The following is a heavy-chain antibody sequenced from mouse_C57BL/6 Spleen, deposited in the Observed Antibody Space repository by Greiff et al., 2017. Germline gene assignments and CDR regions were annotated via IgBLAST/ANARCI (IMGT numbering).Heavy chain of an antibody. D-gene: IGHD2-2*01. J-gene: IGHJ4*01. CDR2: INPSTGGT. Sequence: VQLQQSGPELVKPGASVKISCKASGYSFTGYYMNWVKQSPEKSLEWIGEINPSTGGTTYNQTFKAKATLTVDKSSSTADMQLKSLTSEDSAVYYCARSDGYDVDARDYWGQGTSVTVSS. V-gene: IGHV1-42*01. CDR3: ARSDGYDVDARDY. CDR1: GYSFTGYY.